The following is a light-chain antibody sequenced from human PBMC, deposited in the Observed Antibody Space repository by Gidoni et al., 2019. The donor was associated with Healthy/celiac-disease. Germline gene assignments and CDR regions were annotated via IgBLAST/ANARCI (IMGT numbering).Light chain of an antibody. CDR2: WAS. Sequence: DIVMPQSPDSLAGSLGERATINCKSSQSVLYSSNNKNYLAWYQQKPGQPPKLLIYWASTRESGVPDRFSGSGSGTDFTLTISSLQAEDVAVYYCQQYYSTPPWTFGQGTKVEIK. V-gene: IGKV4-1*01. CDR3: QQYYSTPPWT. J-gene: IGKJ1*01. CDR1: QSVLYSSNNKNY.